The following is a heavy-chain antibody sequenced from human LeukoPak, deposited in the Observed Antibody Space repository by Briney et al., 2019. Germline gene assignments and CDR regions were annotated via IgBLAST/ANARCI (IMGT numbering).Heavy chain of an antibody. V-gene: IGHV3-23*01. J-gene: IGHJ4*02. CDR2: ISASGSRT. CDR1: GFAFGTYV. D-gene: IGHD3-22*01. Sequence: GGSLRLSCAGSGFAFGTYVMNWVRQAPGKGLEWVSGISASGSRTYYADPVKGRATISRDNSKNMMSLEVKRLRADDTAVYYCAQDLRPHYYDSSGYGPFGYWGQGILVLVSP. CDR3: AQDLRPHYYDSSGYGPFGY.